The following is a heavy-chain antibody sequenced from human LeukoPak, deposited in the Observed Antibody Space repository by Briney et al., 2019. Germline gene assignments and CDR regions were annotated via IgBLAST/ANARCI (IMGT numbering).Heavy chain of an antibody. CDR3: ASLWGYSSSSQIDY. D-gene: IGHD6-6*01. V-gene: IGHV5-51*01. CDR2: IYPGDSDT. Sequence: GESLKISCKGSGYSFTSYWIAWVRQMPGKGLEWMGIIYPGDSDTRYSPSFQGQVTISSDESISTAYLQWSSLKASVTAMYYCASLWGYSSSSQIDYWGQGTLVTVSS. J-gene: IGHJ4*02. CDR1: GYSFTSYW.